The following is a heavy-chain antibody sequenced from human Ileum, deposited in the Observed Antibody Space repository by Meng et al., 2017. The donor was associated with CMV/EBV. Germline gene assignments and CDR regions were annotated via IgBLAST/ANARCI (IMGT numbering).Heavy chain of an antibody. CDR3: AREGPPYGSDL. J-gene: IGHJ5*02. CDR2: IYTGGST. D-gene: IGHD3-10*01. Sequence: GGSLRLSCAVSGFTVSSNYMIWVRQAPGKGLEWVSVIYTGGSTYYADSVKGRFTISRDTSKNTMYLQMNSLRAEDTAVYYCAREGPPYGSDLWGQGTLVTVSS. CDR1: GFTVSSNY. V-gene: IGHV3-53*01.